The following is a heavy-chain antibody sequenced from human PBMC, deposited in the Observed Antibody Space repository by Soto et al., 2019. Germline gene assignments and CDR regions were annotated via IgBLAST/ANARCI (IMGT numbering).Heavy chain of an antibody. V-gene: IGHV1-69*13. D-gene: IGHD5-18*01. CDR1: GGTFSSYA. CDR3: ARGIQLWPGRPYGMDV. Sequence: SVKVSCKASGGTFSSYAISWVRQTPGQGLEWMGGIIPIFGTANYAQKFQGRVTITADESTSTAYMELSSLRSEDTAVYYCARGIQLWPGRPYGMDVWGQGTTVTVSS. J-gene: IGHJ6*02. CDR2: IIPIFGTA.